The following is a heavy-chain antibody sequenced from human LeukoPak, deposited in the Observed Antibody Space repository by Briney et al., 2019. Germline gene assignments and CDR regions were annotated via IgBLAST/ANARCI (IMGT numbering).Heavy chain of an antibody. CDR3: ARGLPISV. D-gene: IGHD3-9*01. J-gene: IGHJ4*02. Sequence: GGSLRLSCAASGFTFSSYSMNWVRQAPGKGLEWVSYISSSSSTIYYADSVKGRFTISRDNAKNPLYLQMNSLRDEDTVVYYCARGLPISVWGQGTLVTVSS. CDR1: GFTFSSYS. CDR2: ISSSSSTI. V-gene: IGHV3-48*02.